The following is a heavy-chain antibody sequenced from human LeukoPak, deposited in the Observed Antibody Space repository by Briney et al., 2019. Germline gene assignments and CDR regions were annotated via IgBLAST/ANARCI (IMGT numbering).Heavy chain of an antibody. CDR3: ASPVGATTVRAFDI. V-gene: IGHV3-72*01. CDR1: GFIFSDHY. Sequence: GGSLRLSCAASGFIFSDHYMDWVRQAPGRGLEWVGRTRNEANIYTTKYAASVKGRFTISRDDSKNSLYLQMNSLKTEDTAVYYCASPVGATTVRAFDIWGQGTMVTVSS. D-gene: IGHD1-26*01. CDR2: TRNEANIYTT. J-gene: IGHJ3*02.